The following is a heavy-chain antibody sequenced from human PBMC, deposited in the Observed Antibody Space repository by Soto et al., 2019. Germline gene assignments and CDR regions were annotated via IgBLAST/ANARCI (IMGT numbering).Heavy chain of an antibody. CDR2: ISHSGSAM. CDR1: GFTFSDYY. CDR3: ARNADGFDP. V-gene: IGHV3-11*01. Sequence: QAQLVDSGGGLVKPGGSLRLSCAASGFTFSDYYMTWIRQAPGKGLEWVAYISHSGSAMYYADSVRGRFTISRDNANNSLYLQMNSLSVDDTAVYFCARNADGFDPWGQGTVVTVSS. J-gene: IGHJ5*02.